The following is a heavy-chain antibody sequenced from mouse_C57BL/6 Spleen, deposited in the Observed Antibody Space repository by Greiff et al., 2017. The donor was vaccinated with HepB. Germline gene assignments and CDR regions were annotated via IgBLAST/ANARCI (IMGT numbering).Heavy chain of an antibody. CDR1: GYAFSSSW. D-gene: IGHD4-1*01. CDR2: IYPGDGDT. V-gene: IGHV1-82*01. Sequence: QVQLKQSGPELVKPGASVKISCKASGYAFSSSWMNWVKQRPGKGLEWIGRIYPGDGDTNYNGKFKGKATLTADKSSSTAYMQLSSLTSEDSAVYFCACNWEVDFDYWGQGTTLTVSS. CDR3: ACNWEVDFDY. J-gene: IGHJ2*01.